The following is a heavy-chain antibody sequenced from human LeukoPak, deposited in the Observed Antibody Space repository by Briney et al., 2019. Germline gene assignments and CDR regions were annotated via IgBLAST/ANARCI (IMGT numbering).Heavy chain of an antibody. D-gene: IGHD5-18*01. CDR2: ISSSSSI. CDR3: ARASGDIVETATMGSY. CDR1: GSSFSTYE. V-gene: IGHV3-69-1*01. J-gene: IGHJ4*02. Sequence: PGGSLRLSCAASGSSFSTYEINWVRQAPGKGLEWVSSISSSSSIYYADSVKGRFTISRDNAKNSLYLQMNSLGAEDTAVYYCARASGDIVETATMGSYWGQGTLVTVSS.